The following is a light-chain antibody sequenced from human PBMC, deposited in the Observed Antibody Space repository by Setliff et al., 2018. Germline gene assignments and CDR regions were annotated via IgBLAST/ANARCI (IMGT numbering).Light chain of an antibody. CDR1: STDVGGYDL. Sequence: QSALTQPRSVSGSPGQSVTVSCAGTSTDVGGYDLVSWYQQHPGKVPKALIYDVNKRPSGVPSRFSGSKSGNTASLTISGLQAEDEADYYCQSYDSSLSGYVFGTGTKVTVL. J-gene: IGLJ1*01. CDR3: QSYDSSLSGYV. CDR2: DVN. V-gene: IGLV2-11*01.